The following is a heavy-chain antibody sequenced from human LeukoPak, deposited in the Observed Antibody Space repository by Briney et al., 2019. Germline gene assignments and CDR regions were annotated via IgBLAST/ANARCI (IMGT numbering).Heavy chain of an antibody. CDR2: IYYSGST. CDR3: ARAFGGSYAPDY. Sequence: PSETLSLTCTVSGGSISSSSYYWGWIRQPPGKGLEWIGYIYYSGSTNYNPSLKSRVTISVDTSKNQFSLKLSSVTAADTAVYYCARAFGGSYAPDYWGQGTLVTVSS. V-gene: IGHV4-61*05. D-gene: IGHD1-26*01. CDR1: GGSISSSSYY. J-gene: IGHJ4*02.